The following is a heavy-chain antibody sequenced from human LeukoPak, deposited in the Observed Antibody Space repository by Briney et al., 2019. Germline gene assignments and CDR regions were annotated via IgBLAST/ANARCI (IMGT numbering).Heavy chain of an antibody. CDR1: GFTFSSYA. J-gene: IGHJ4*02. CDR3: AKDLTTVTTMDYFDY. Sequence: GGSLRLSCAASGFTFSSYAMSWVRQAPGKGLEWVSAISGSGGSTYYADSVKGRFTISRDNSKNTLYLQMDSLRAEDTAVYYCAKDLTTVTTMDYFDYWGQGTLVTVSS. CDR2: ISGSGGST. V-gene: IGHV3-23*01. D-gene: IGHD4-17*01.